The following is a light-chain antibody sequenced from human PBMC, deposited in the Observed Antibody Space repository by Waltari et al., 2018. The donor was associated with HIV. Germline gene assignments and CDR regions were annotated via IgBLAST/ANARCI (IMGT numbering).Light chain of an antibody. V-gene: IGLV2-14*03. CDR2: HVS. CDR1: FTDVGGSNF. CDR3: TSFTDSYTLKC. Sequence: QSALPQPAPVSGSPGHSITTSCTATFTDVGGSNFVSWYQHSPGKVPKLVIFHVSDRPSGVSDRFSGSKSGNTASLTISGLQAEDEATYFCTSFTDSYTLKCFGGGTTLTVL. J-gene: IGLJ2*01.